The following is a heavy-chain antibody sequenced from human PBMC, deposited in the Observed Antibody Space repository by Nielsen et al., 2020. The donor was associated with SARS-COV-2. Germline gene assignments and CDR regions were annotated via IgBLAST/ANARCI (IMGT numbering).Heavy chain of an antibody. J-gene: IGHJ6*02. CDR1: GYTFTSYG. Sequence: ASVKVSCKASGYTFTSYGVSWVRQAPGQGLEWMGWISAYNGNTNYAQKFQGRVTITADESTSTAYMELSSLRSEDTAVYYCAVSSSWYPNYYYYYGMDVWGQGTTVTVSS. CDR2: ISAYNGNT. D-gene: IGHD6-13*01. CDR3: AVSSSWYPNYYYYYGMDV. V-gene: IGHV1-18*01.